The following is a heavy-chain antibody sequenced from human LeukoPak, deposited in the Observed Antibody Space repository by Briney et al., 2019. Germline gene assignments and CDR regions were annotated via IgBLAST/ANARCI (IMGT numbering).Heavy chain of an antibody. CDR3: ARDLAWDAFDI. CDR1: GFNFTNYN. J-gene: IGHJ3*02. V-gene: IGHV3-21*01. Sequence: PGGSLRLSCAASGFNFTNYNMNWVRQAPGKGLEWVSSIHSSSGSIYYADSLKGRFTISRDNAKNSLYLQMNSLRAEDTAVYYCARDLAWDAFDIWGQGTMDTVSS. CDR2: IHSSSGSI.